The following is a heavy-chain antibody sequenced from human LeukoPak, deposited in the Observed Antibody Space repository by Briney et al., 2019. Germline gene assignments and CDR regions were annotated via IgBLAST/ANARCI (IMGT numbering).Heavy chain of an antibody. D-gene: IGHD3-22*01. CDR1: GFTFNNYW. Sequence: GGSLRLSCAASGFTFNNYWMHWVRQAPGMGLVWVSRIDGGGSSTSYADSVKGRFTISRDSAKNTLYLQMDSLRSEDTAVYYCARDEFEYYDSSGYHAFDIWGQGTMVTVSS. J-gene: IGHJ3*02. V-gene: IGHV3-74*01. CDR3: ARDEFEYYDSSGYHAFDI. CDR2: IDGGGSST.